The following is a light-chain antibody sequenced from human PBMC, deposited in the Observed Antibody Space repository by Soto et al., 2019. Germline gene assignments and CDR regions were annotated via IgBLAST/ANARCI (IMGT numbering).Light chain of an antibody. CDR1: QSVSSN. J-gene: IGKJ1*01. V-gene: IGKV3-15*01. Sequence: EIVMTQSPATLSVSPGERATLSCRASQSVSSNLAWYQQRPGQAPSLLIYGASTRATGIPGRFSGSGSGTEFTLTISSLQSEDFAVYYCQQYNNWPPRTFGQGTKVEIK. CDR2: GAS. CDR3: QQYNNWPPRT.